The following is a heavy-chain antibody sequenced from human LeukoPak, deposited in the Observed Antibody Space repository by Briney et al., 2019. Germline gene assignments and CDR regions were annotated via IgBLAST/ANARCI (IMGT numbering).Heavy chain of an antibody. V-gene: IGHV1-8*01. Sequence: ASVKVSCKASGYTFTSYDINWVRQATGQGLEWMGWMNPNSGNTGYAQKFQGRVTMTRNTSISTAYMELSSLRSDDTAVYYCARGYIVVVPAATRGYYGMDVWGQGTTVTVSS. J-gene: IGHJ6*02. CDR3: ARGYIVVVPAATRGYYGMDV. CDR1: GYTFTSYD. D-gene: IGHD2-2*01. CDR2: MNPNSGNT.